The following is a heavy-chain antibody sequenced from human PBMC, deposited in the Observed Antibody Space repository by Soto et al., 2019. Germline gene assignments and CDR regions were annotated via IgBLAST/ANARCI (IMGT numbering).Heavy chain of an antibody. CDR2: ISPYDGDT. CDR1: GYTFTTYG. V-gene: IGHV1-18*01. CDR3: ARDHGGSYQADSFDP. D-gene: IGHD1-26*01. J-gene: IGHJ5*02. Sequence: QVQLVQSGVEVKKPGASVKVSCKASGYTFTTYGISWVRQAPGQGLEWMGWISPYDGDTNYADTLQGRVTLTTDTSTTTAYMELRSLMSDDTAMYYCARDHGGSYQADSFDPWGQGTLVIVSS.